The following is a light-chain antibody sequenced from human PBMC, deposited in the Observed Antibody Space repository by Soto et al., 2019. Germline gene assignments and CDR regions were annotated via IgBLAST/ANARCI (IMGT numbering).Light chain of an antibody. CDR3: QQYNNWPPWT. Sequence: EIVFTQSPATLSLSPGERATLSCRASQSVSSYLAWYQQKPGQAPRLLISDASNRATGIPARFSGSGSGTEFTLTISSLQSEDFAVYYCQQYNNWPPWTFGQGTKVDIK. CDR2: DAS. V-gene: IGKV3-15*01. CDR1: QSVSSY. J-gene: IGKJ1*01.